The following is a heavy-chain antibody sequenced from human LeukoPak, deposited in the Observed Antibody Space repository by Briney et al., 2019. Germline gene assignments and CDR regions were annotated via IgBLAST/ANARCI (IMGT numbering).Heavy chain of an antibody. CDR3: AKDRYSASYDYFDY. D-gene: IGHD1-26*01. CDR1: GFTFSRHA. V-gene: IGHV3-23*01. J-gene: IGHJ4*02. CDR2: ISASGTNT. Sequence: GGSLRLSCAASGFTFSRHAMSWVRQAPGKGLEWVSAISASGTNTYYADSVKGGFTISRDNSRNTLYLEINNLRAEDTAVYFCAKDRYSASYDYFDYWGQGTLVTVSS.